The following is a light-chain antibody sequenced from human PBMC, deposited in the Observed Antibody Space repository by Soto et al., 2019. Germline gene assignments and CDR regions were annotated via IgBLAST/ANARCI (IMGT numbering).Light chain of an antibody. CDR1: QSISSW. CDR3: QQYNSYSGT. V-gene: IGKV1-5*01. J-gene: IGKJ1*01. Sequence: DIQMTQSPSTLSASVGDRVTITCRASQSISSWLAWYQQKPGKAPKLLIYDASSLESGVPSRFSGSGSGTEFTLTISSLQPDAFATYYCQQYNSYSGTFGQGTKGEIK. CDR2: DAS.